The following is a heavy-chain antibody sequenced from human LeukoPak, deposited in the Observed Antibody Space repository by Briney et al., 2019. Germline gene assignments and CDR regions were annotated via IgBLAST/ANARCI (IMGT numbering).Heavy chain of an antibody. CDR2: IYPGDSDT. Sequence: GESLQISCKGSGYSFTSYWVGWVRQMPGKGLEWMGIIYPGDSDTRYSPSFQGQVTVSADKSTSTAYLQWSSLKASDTAMYYCATSSVAGSGYYLDYWGQGTLVTVSS. CDR3: ATSSVAGSGYYLDY. J-gene: IGHJ4*02. D-gene: IGHD3-22*01. V-gene: IGHV5-51*01. CDR1: GYSFTSYW.